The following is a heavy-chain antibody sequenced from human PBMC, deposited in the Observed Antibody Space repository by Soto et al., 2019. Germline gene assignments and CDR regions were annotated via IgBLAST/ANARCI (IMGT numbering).Heavy chain of an antibody. CDR2: IDPSGTST. V-gene: IGHV1-46*01. D-gene: IGHD3-10*01. Sequence: ASVKVSCKASGDTFTNYWIHWVRQVPGQGLEWMGVIDPSGTSTSYAQKFQVRVTMTRDTSTSTVYMQLSSLRSEDTALYYCARSGSFPTNWFDPWGQGTLVTVSS. CDR3: ARSGSFPTNWFDP. CDR1: GDTFTNYW. J-gene: IGHJ5*02.